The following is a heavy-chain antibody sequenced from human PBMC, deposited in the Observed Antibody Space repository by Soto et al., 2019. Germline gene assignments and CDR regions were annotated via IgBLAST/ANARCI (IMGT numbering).Heavy chain of an antibody. CDR3: ARNRERWGSGPFDP. J-gene: IGHJ5*02. CDR1: GGSITSHY. Sequence: LSLTCTVSGGSITSHYWSWIRQPPGKGLEWIGHIYYTGNTNYNPSLKSRVTISVDTSNQFSLKLTSVTAADTALYYCARNRERWGSGPFDPWGQGTLVTVSS. CDR2: IYYTGNT. D-gene: IGHD3-10*01. V-gene: IGHV4-59*11.